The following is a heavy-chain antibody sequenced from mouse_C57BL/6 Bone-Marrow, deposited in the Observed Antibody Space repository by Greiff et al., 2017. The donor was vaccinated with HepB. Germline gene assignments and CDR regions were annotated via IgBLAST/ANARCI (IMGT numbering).Heavy chain of an antibody. CDR2: INPSNGGT. V-gene: IGHV1-53*01. D-gene: IGHD1-1*01. CDR1: GYTFTSYW. Sequence: VQGVESGTELVKPGASVKLSCKASGYTFTSYWMHWVKQRPGQGLEWIGNINPSNGGTNYNEKFKSKATLTVDKSSSTAYMQLSSLTSEDSAVYYCARWGVVATDWYFDVWGTGTTVTVSS. J-gene: IGHJ1*03. CDR3: ARWGVVATDWYFDV.